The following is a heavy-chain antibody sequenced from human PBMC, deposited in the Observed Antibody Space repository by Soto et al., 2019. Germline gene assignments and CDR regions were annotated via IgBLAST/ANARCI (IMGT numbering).Heavy chain of an antibody. V-gene: IGHV3-23*01. CDR1: GFTFSSYA. D-gene: IGHD3-10*01. CDR3: AKGPTFYYVSGSYYGWGAFDI. CDR2: ISGSGGST. Sequence: GGSLRLSCAASGFTFSSYAMSWVRQAPGKGLEWVSAISGSGGSTYYADSVKGRFTISRDNSKNTLYLQMNSLRAEDTAVYYCAKGPTFYYVSGSYYGWGAFDIWGQGTMVTVSS. J-gene: IGHJ3*02.